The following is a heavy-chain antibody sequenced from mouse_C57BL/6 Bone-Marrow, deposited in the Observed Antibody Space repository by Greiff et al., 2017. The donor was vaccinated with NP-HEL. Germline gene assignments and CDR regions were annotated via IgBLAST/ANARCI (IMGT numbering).Heavy chain of an antibody. V-gene: IGHV1-81*01. D-gene: IGHD2-2*01. Sequence: VHLVESGAELARPGASVKLSCKASGYTFTSYGISWVKQRTGQGLEWIGEIYPRSGNTYYNEKFKGKATLTADKSSSTAYMELRSLTSEDSAVYFCARSTMVTTKDYWGQGTTLTVSS. CDR1: GYTFTSYG. CDR3: ARSTMVTTKDY. J-gene: IGHJ2*01. CDR2: IYPRSGNT.